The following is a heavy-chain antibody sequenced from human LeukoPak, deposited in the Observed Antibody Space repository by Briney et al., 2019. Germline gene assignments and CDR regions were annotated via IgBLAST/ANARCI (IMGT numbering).Heavy chain of an antibody. CDR3: AKQFAPNWFDP. Sequence: PGGSLRLSCAASGFTFNTYSMNWVRQAPGKGLEWVSAMSSSGDSTYYADSVKGRFTISRDNSKNTLYLQMNSLRAEDTAVYYCAKQFAPNWFDPWGQGTLVTVSS. J-gene: IGHJ5*02. D-gene: IGHD2-21*01. CDR1: GFTFNTYS. CDR2: MSSSGDST. V-gene: IGHV3-23*01.